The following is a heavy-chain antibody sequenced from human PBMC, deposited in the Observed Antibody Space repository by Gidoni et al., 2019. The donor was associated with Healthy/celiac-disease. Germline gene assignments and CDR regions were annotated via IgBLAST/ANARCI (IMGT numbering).Heavy chain of an antibody. CDR1: GYTFTSYG. CDR2: ISAYNGNT. V-gene: IGHV1-18*01. Sequence: QVQLVQSGAEVKKPGASVKVSCKASGYTFTSYGISWVRQAPGQGLEWMGWISAYNGNTNYAQKLQGRVTMTTDTSKSTAYMELRSLRSDDTAVYYCARDLAIAAGQLGYYYYGMDVWGQGTTVTVSS. CDR3: ARDLAIAAGQLGYYYYGMDV. D-gene: IGHD6-13*01. J-gene: IGHJ6*02.